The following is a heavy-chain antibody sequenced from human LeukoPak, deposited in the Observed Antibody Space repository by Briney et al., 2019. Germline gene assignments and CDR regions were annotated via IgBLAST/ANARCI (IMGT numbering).Heavy chain of an antibody. CDR2: IYYSGST. CDR1: GGSISSGAYY. CDR3: ARVSLLVVPAAKAWLDY. V-gene: IGHV4-61*08. J-gene: IGHJ4*02. Sequence: PSETLSLTCTVSGGSISSGAYYWSWIRQPPGKGLEWIGYIYYSGSTNYNPSLKSRVTISVDTSKNQFSLKLSSVTAADTAVYYCARVSLLVVPAAKAWLDYWGQGTLVTVSS. D-gene: IGHD2-2*01.